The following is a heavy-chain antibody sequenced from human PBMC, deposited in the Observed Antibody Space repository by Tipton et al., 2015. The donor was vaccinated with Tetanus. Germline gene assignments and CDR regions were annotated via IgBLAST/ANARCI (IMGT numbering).Heavy chain of an antibody. CDR3: ARSHGSGGLLWFDS. Sequence: TLSLTCTVSGGSISSSSHYWTWIRQRPGKGLEWIGYIFHTGGTYYNPSLKSRVTISVDGPKNQFSLNLKSVTAADTAVYYCARSHGSGGLLWFDSWGQGTLVTVSS. CDR1: GGSISSSSHY. D-gene: IGHD3-10*01. CDR2: IFHTGGT. J-gene: IGHJ5*01. V-gene: IGHV4-30-2*01.